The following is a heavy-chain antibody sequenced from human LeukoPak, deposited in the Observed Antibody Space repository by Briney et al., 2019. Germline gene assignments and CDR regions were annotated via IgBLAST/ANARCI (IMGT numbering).Heavy chain of an antibody. CDR1: GGSFSGYY. CDR3: ARTRARPSAFDI. CDR2: IYYSGST. Sequence: SETLSLTCAVYGGSFSGYYWSWIRQPPGKGLEWIGYIYYSGSTNYNPSLKSRVTISVDTSKNQFSLKLSSVTAADTAVYYCARTRARPSAFDIWGQGTMVTVSS. D-gene: IGHD6-6*01. J-gene: IGHJ3*02. V-gene: IGHV4-59*01.